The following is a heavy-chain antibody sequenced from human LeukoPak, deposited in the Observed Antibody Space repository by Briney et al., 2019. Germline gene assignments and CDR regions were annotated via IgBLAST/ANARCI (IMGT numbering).Heavy chain of an antibody. Sequence: ASVKVSCKASGYTFTNYGFNWVRQAPGQGLEWMGNSAYNGNTNYAQKFQDRVTMTTDTSTSTAYMELRSLRSDDTAVYYCARYNSMFRGVTTSDYWGQGTLVPVSS. V-gene: IGHV1-18*01. CDR3: ARYNSMFRGVTTSDY. CDR2: NSAYNGNT. J-gene: IGHJ4*02. D-gene: IGHD3-10*01. CDR1: GYTFTNYG.